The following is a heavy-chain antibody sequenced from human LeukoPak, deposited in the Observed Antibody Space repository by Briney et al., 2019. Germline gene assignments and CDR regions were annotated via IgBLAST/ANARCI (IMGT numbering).Heavy chain of an antibody. V-gene: IGHV3-30*18. CDR2: ISSDGSIK. D-gene: IGHD3-3*01. CDR1: KFTFSHYG. CDR3: VKEYHSRGFGAYFDY. Sequence: GGSLRLSCAASKFTFSHYGMQWVRQAPGKGLEWVAVISSDGSIKVYADSVKGRFTLSRDNSINTVDLRMNSLRAEDTAVYYCVKEYHSRGFGAYFDYWGQGTLVTVSS. J-gene: IGHJ4*02.